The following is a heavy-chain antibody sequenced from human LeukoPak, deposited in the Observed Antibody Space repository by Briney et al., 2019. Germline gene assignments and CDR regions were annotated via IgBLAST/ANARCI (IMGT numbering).Heavy chain of an antibody. CDR3: ARGVVVITRTWFDP. V-gene: IGHV4-59*01. Sequence: SETLSLTCTVSGGSISSYYWSWIRQPPGKGLELIGYIYYSGSTNYNPSLKSRVTISVDTSKNQFSLKLSSVTAADTAVYYCARGVVVITRTWFDPWGQGTLVTVSS. J-gene: IGHJ5*02. CDR2: IYYSGST. D-gene: IGHD3-22*01. CDR1: GGSISSYY.